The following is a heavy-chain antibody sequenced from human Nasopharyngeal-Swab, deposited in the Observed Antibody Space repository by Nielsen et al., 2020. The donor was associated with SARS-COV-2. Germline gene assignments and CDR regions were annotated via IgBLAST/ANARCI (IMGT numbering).Heavy chain of an antibody. J-gene: IGHJ6*02. Sequence: GGSLRLSCTASGFTFGDYVMTWFRQAPGKGLEWVGFIRSEAYGGTTEYAASVKGRFSISRDDSKRIAYLQMNSLKTEDTAVYYCTRGSRYYPDYYFGMDVWGQGTTVTVSS. CDR2: IRSEAYGGTT. CDR1: GFTFGDYV. D-gene: IGHD3-3*01. CDR3: TRGSRYYPDYYFGMDV. V-gene: IGHV3-49*03.